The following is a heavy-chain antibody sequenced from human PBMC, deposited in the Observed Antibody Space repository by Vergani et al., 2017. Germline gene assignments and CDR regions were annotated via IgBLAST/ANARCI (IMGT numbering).Heavy chain of an antibody. D-gene: IGHD2-15*01. CDR1: GFTFSSYA. Sequence: QVQLVESGGGVVQPGRSLRLSCAASGFTFSSYAMHWVRQAPGKGLEWVAVISYDGSNKYYADSVKGRFTISRDNSKNTLYLQMNSLRAEDTAVYYCAGADHVVVVSTAFDIWGQGTMVTVSS. J-gene: IGHJ3*02. V-gene: IGHV3-30-3*01. CDR3: AGADHVVVVSTAFDI. CDR2: ISYDGSNK.